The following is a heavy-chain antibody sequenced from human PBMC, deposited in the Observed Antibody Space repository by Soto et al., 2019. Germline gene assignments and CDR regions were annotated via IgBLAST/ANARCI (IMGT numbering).Heavy chain of an antibody. CDR3: ARDFVVVVPAAMSSGWFDP. J-gene: IGHJ5*02. Sequence: QVQLVQSGAEVKKPGASVKVSCKASGYTFTSYGISWVRQAPGQGLEWMGWISAYNGNTNYAQKLQGRVTMTTDTSTSTAYMELRSLRSDDTAVYYCARDFVVVVPAAMSSGWFDPWGQGTLVTVSS. CDR2: ISAYNGNT. D-gene: IGHD2-2*01. CDR1: GYTFTSYG. V-gene: IGHV1-18*01.